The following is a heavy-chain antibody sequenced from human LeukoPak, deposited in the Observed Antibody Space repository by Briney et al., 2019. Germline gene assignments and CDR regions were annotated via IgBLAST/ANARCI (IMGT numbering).Heavy chain of an antibody. V-gene: IGHV4-34*01. J-gene: IGHJ5*02. D-gene: IGHD2-2*01. CDR2: INHSGST. CDR1: GESFSAYS. CDR3: TRERSTPGINWLDP. Sequence: SETLALICAVYGESFSAYSWNWIRQSPGKGLEWIGEINHSGSTNYNPSLKSRVTISVDTSKNQTSKRQFSLKLNSGTAADTAVYYCTRERSTPGINWLDPWGQGTLVTVSS.